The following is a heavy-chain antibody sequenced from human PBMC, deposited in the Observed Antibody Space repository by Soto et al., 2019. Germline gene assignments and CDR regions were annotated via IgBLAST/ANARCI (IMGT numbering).Heavy chain of an antibody. CDR2: IYPGDSDT. J-gene: IGHJ6*02. Sequence: GESLKISCQGSGYSFTNYWIGWVRQMPGKGLEWMGIIYPGDSDTKYNPSFQGQVTISADKSITTTYLQWSSLKASDTAIYYCAASIFYYGMDVWGQATTVTVSS. V-gene: IGHV5-51*01. CDR1: GYSFTNYW. CDR3: AASIFYYGMDV.